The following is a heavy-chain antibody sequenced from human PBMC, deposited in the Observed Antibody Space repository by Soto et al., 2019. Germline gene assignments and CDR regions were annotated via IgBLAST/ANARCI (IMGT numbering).Heavy chain of an antibody. D-gene: IGHD2-15*01. CDR3: ARDRIVLGYCSGGSCYSMGY. CDR2: IIPIFGTA. J-gene: IGHJ4*02. V-gene: IGHV1-69*13. Sequence: SVKVSCKASGGTFSSYAISWVRQAPGQGLEWMGGIIPIFGTANYAQKFQGRVTITADESTSTAYMELSSPRSEDTAVYYCARDRIVLGYCSGGSCYSMGYWGQGTLVTVSS. CDR1: GGTFSSYA.